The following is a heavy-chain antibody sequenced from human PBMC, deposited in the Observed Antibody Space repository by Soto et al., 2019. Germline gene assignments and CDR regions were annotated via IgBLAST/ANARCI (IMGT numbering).Heavy chain of an antibody. CDR3: ATLRYFDPGMDV. J-gene: IGHJ6*04. V-gene: IGHV1-24*01. CDR1: GYTLTELS. D-gene: IGHD3-9*01. CDR2: FDPEDGET. Sequence: ASVKVSFKVSGYTLTELSMHWVRQAPGKGLEWMGGFDPEDGETIYAQKFQGRVTMTEDTSTDTAYMELSSLRSEDTAVYYCATLRYFDPGMDVWGKGTTVTVSS.